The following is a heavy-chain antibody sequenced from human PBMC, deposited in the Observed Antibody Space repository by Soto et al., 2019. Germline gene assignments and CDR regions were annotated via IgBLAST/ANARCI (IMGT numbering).Heavy chain of an antibody. J-gene: IGHJ4*02. D-gene: IGHD3-9*01. Sequence: PGGSLRLSCAACGFTFCSYGMHWVRQAPGKGLEWVAVIWYDGSNKYYADSVKGRFTISRDNSKNTLYLQMNSLRAEDTAVYYCARDLGRYFDWIDYWGQGTLVTVS. V-gene: IGHV3-33*01. CDR3: ARDLGRYFDWIDY. CDR1: GFTFCSYG. CDR2: IWYDGSNK.